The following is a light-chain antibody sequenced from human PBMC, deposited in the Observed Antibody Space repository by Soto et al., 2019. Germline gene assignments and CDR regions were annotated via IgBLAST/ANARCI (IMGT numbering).Light chain of an antibody. CDR1: SSDVGGYNY. V-gene: IGLV2-14*01. J-gene: IGLJ3*02. CDR2: DVS. CDR3: RSYTSSSTWV. Sequence: QSALTQPASVSGSPGQSITLSCTGTSSDVGGYNYVSWYQQHPGKAPKLMIYDVSNRPSGVSNRFSGSKSGNTASLTISGLQAEYEADYYCRSYTSSSTWVFGGGTKVTVL.